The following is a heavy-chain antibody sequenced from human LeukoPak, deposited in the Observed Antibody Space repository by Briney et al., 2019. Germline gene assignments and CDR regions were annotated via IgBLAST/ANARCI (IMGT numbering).Heavy chain of an antibody. J-gene: IGHJ4*02. CDR3: ARASDLDSFDY. V-gene: IGHV1-18*01. CDR1: GYTFTTYC. Sequence: AAVKVSCKTSGYTFTTYCFSWVRQPPGQRLEWRGWINAYNGNTIYAQKLQGRVNTTTDTSANTAYMELRSLRSDDTAGYYCARASDLDSFDYWGQGTLVTASS. CDR2: INAYNGNT.